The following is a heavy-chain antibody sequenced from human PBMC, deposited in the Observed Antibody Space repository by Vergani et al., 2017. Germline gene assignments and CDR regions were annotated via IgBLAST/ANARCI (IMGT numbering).Heavy chain of an antibody. V-gene: IGHV3-9*01. D-gene: IGHD6-6*01. J-gene: IGHJ4*02. Sequence: EVQLVESGGGLVKPGGSLRLSCAASGFTFDDYAMHWVRQAPGKGLEWVSGISWNSGSIGYADSVKGRFTISRDNAKNSLYLQMYSLRAEDTAVYYCASSEYSSSSGLDYWGQGTLVTVSS. CDR1: GFTFDDYA. CDR2: ISWNSGSI. CDR3: ASSEYSSSSGLDY.